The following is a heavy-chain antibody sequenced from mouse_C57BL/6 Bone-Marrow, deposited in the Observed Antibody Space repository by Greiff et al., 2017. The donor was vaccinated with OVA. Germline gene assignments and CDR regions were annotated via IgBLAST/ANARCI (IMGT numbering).Heavy chain of an antibody. CDR3: ARAHFYYGSRTGYFDV. J-gene: IGHJ1*03. CDR1: GFTFSSYA. V-gene: IGHV5-4*03. CDR2: ISDGGRYT. D-gene: IGHD1-1*01. Sequence: EVKLVESGGGLVKPGGSLKLSCAASGFTFSSYAMSWVRQTPEKRLEWVATISDGGRYTYYPDNVKGRFTISRDNAKNNLYLQMSHLKSEDTAMYYCARAHFYYGSRTGYFDVWGTGTTVTVSS.